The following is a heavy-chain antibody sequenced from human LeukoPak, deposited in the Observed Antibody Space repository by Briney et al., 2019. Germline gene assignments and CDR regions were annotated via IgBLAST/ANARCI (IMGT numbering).Heavy chain of an antibody. Sequence: GGSLRLSCAASGFTFSSYGMHWVRQAPGKGLEWVAVISYDGSNKYYADSVKGRFTISRDNSKNTLYLQMNSLRAEDTAVYYWAGGYSRPVWAKGTTVTVSS. CDR2: ISYDGSNK. J-gene: IGHJ6*04. CDR1: GFTFSSYG. CDR3: AGGYSRPV. D-gene: IGHD1-1*01. V-gene: IGHV3-30*03.